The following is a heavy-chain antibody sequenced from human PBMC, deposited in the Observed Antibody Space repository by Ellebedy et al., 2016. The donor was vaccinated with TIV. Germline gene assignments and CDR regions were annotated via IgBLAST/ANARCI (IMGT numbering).Heavy chain of an antibody. CDR2: IFSGGTTK. V-gene: IGHV3-48*02. D-gene: IGHD2-21*01. CDR1: GFTFSSYN. J-gene: IGHJ2*01. Sequence: GESLKISXAASGFTFSSYNMNWVSQAPGKGLEWVSYIFSGGTTKYYADSVKGRFTISRDNAKSSLYLQMNSLRDEDTAMYYCARDNYCGGDCYPDWYFDLWGRGTLVTVSS. CDR3: ARDNYCGGDCYPDWYFDL.